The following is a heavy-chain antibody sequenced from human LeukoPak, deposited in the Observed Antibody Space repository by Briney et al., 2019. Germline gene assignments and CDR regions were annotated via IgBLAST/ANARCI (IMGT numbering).Heavy chain of an antibody. CDR1: GFTFSRYG. Sequence: GGSLRLSCAGSGFTFSRYGFNWVRQAPGKGLEWVSYISSSSSTIYYADSVKGRFTISRDNAKNSLYLQMNSLRAEDTAVYYCAELGITMIGGVWGKGTTVTVSS. V-gene: IGHV3-48*01. CDR2: ISSSSSTI. CDR3: AELGITMIGGV. J-gene: IGHJ6*04. D-gene: IGHD3-10*02.